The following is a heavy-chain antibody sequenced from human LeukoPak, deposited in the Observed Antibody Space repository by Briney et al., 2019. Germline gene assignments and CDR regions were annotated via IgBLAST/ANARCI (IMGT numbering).Heavy chain of an antibody. J-gene: IGHJ5*01. D-gene: IGHD3-16*02. CDR3: ARGRYSYGWNDS. Sequence: PSETLSLTCTVSGGSIGTSAYYWNWIRQHRGKGLEWIGFISDSGSTLYNPSLKSRVTISSDTSKNQFSLKLTSVTAADMAVYYCARGRYSYGWNDSWGQGTLVTVSS. CDR2: ISDSGST. CDR1: GGSIGTSAYY. V-gene: IGHV4-31*03.